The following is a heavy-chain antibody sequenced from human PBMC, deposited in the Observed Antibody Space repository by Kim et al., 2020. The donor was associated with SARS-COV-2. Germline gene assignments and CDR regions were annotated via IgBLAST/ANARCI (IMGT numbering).Heavy chain of an antibody. CDR3: AVSVLDTPMVPFDY. CDR2: ISPYNGNT. V-gene: IGHV1-18*04. J-gene: IGHJ4*02. D-gene: IGHD5-18*01. CDR1: GYTFTSYG. Sequence: ASVKVSCKASGYTFTSYGISWVRQAPGQGLEWMGWISPYNGNTSYAQKLQGRVTMTTATSTSTAYMELRSLRSDDTAVYYCAVSVLDTPMVPFDYWGQGTLVTVSS.